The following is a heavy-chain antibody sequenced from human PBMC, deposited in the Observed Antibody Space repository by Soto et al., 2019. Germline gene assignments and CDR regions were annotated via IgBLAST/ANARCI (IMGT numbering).Heavy chain of an antibody. CDR1: GFTFSAST. J-gene: IGHJ6*02. Sequence: EERLVQSGGVLVQPGASLELSCIASGFTFSASTIYWVRQAPGKGLEWVVHIRGDDDNYATSYVESVKGRFTISRDDATNTASLQMSSLKTEDTAVYYCARQLSLGTFFYFAMDVWGQGAAVTVSS. CDR2: IRGDDDNYAT. V-gene: IGHV3-73*02. D-gene: IGHD7-27*01. CDR3: ARQLSLGTFFYFAMDV.